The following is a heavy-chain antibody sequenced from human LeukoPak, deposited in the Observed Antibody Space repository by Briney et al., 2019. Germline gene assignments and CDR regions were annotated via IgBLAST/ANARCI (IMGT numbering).Heavy chain of an antibody. V-gene: IGHV1-69*06. D-gene: IGHD2-2*01. Sequence: GASVKVSCKASGGTFSSYAISWVRQAPGQGLEWMGGIIPIFGTANYAQKFQGRVTITADKSTSTAYMELSSLRSEDTAVYYCARGYCSSTRCRQNWFDPWGQGTLVTVSS. CDR3: ARGYCSSTRCRQNWFDP. J-gene: IGHJ5*02. CDR2: IIPIFGTA. CDR1: GGTFSSYA.